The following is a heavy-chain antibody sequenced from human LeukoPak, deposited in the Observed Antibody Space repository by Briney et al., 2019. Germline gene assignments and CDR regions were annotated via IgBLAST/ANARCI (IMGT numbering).Heavy chain of an antibody. Sequence: PSETLSLTCAVYGGSFRGYYWSWIRQPPGKGLEWIGEINHSGSTNYNPSLKSRVTISVDTSKNQFSLKLSSVTAADTAVYYCARGPYSGWYRGGVFDYWGQGTLVTVSS. CDR1: GGSFRGYY. CDR2: INHSGST. V-gene: IGHV4-34*01. D-gene: IGHD6-19*01. CDR3: ARGPYSGWYRGGVFDY. J-gene: IGHJ4*02.